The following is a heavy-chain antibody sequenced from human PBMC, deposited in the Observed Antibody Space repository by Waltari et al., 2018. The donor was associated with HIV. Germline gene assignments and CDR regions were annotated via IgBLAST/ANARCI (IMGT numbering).Heavy chain of an antibody. D-gene: IGHD2-21*02. Sequence: EVQLVASGGGLVQPGGSLRPSCAASGFTVSSTYMRWVRQAPGKGLEWVSVIYSGGSTYYADSVKGRFTISRDNSKNTLYLQMNSLRAEDTAVYYCASIAYCGGDCYPRGMDVWGQGTTVTVSS. CDR3: ASIAYCGGDCYPRGMDV. CDR1: GFTVSSTY. CDR2: IYSGGST. V-gene: IGHV3-66*01. J-gene: IGHJ6*02.